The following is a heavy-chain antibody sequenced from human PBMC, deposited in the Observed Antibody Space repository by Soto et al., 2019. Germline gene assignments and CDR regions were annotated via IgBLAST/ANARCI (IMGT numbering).Heavy chain of an antibody. V-gene: IGHV1-3*05. J-gene: IGHJ4*02. D-gene: IGHD5-12*01. CDR1: GYTFTSYA. CDR2: INAGNGNT. CDR3: ARATGGYVIDY. Sequence: QVQLVQSGAEEKKPGASVKVSCKASGYTFTSYAMHWVRQAPGQRVEWMGWINAGNGNTKYSQKFQGRVTITRDTSASTAYMELSSLSSEDTAVYYCARATGGYVIDYSGKGTLVTVSS.